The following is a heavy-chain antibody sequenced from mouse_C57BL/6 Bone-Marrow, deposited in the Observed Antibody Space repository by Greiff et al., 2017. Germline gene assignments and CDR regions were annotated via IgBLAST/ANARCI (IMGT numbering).Heavy chain of an antibody. D-gene: IGHD2-1*01. CDR3: ARTGNPAWFSY. CDR2: IRSGGSYT. CDR1: GFTFSSYG. V-gene: IGHV5-6*01. J-gene: IGHJ3*01. Sequence: EVKLMESGGDLVKPGGSLKLSCAASGFTFSSYGMSWVRQTPDKRLEWVATIRSGGSYTYYPDSVKGRFTISRDNAKNTLYLQMSSLKSADTAIYYCARTGNPAWFSYWGQGTLVTVSA.